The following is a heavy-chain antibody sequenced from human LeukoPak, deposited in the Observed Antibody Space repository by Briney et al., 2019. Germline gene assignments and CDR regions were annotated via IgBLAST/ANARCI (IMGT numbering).Heavy chain of an antibody. CDR3: ARDHGIAVAGTHYDY. Sequence: ASVKVSCKASGYTFTSYGISWVRQAPGQGLEWMGWISAYNGNTNYAQKLQGRVTMTTDTSTSTAYMELRSLRSDDTAVYYCARDHGIAVAGTHYDYWGQGTLVTVSS. V-gene: IGHV1-18*01. D-gene: IGHD6-19*01. CDR2: ISAYNGNT. CDR1: GYTFTSYG. J-gene: IGHJ4*02.